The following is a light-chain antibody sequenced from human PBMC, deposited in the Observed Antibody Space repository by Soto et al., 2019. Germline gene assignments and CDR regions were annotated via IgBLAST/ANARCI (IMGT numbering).Light chain of an antibody. V-gene: IGKV4-1*01. J-gene: IGKJ1*01. CDR2: WAS. CDR1: QSVLYSSNNKNY. CDR3: QQYYSTPWT. Sequence: DIVMTQSPDSLAVSLGERATINCKSSQSVLYSSNNKNYLAWYQQKPGQPPKLLIYWASTRKSGVPDRFSGSGSGTDFTLTISSLKAEDVAVYYCQQYYSTPWTFGQGTKVEIK.